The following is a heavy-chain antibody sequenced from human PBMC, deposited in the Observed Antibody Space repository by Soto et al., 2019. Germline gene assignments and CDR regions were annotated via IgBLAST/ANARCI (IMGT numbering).Heavy chain of an antibody. CDR1: GGSFSGYY. D-gene: IGHD2-15*01. V-gene: IGHV4-34*01. CDR2: INHSGST. J-gene: IGHJ5*02. Sequence: QVQLQQWGAGLLKPSETLSLTCAVYGGSFSGYYWSWIRQPPGKGLEWIGEINHSGSTNYNPSLXGRVTLSVDPXXNXFXXKLSSVTAADTAVYYCARVHSPILVVVAATWWFDPWGQGTLVTVSS. CDR3: ARVHSPILVVVAATWWFDP.